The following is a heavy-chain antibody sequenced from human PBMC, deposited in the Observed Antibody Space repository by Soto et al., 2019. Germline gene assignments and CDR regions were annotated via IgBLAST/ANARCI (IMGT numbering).Heavy chain of an antibody. CDR1: GYTFTGYY. V-gene: IGHV1-2*04. J-gene: IGHJ5*02. CDR2: INPNSGGT. Sequence: QVPLVQSGAEVKKPGASVKVSCKASGYTFTGYYMHWVRQAPGQGLEWMGWINPNSGGTNYAQKFQGWVTMTRDTSISTAYMELSRLRSDDTAVYYCARDSLYCSGGSCYNWFDPWGQGTLVTVSS. D-gene: IGHD2-15*01. CDR3: ARDSLYCSGGSCYNWFDP.